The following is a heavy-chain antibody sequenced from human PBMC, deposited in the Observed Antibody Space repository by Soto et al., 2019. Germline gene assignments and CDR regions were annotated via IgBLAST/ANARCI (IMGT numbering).Heavy chain of an antibody. V-gene: IGHV1-2*02. Sequence: SXKVSCKAAGYTXSGYYMDWVRQAPGQGLEWIGWINPNSCGTNYAQKFQGRVTMTRDTSISTAYMELSRLRSADTALYYCERGGGIAAAGTAFSWFDPWGQGTLGTVSS. CDR2: INPNSCGT. CDR3: ERGGGIAAAGTAFSWFDP. J-gene: IGHJ5*02. CDR1: GYTXSGYY. D-gene: IGHD6-13*01.